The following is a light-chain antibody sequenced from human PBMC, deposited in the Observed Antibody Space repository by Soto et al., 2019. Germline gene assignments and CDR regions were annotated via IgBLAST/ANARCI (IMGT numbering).Light chain of an antibody. CDR2: GAS. J-gene: IGKJ1*01. CDR1: HTVSRN. CDR3: QHYNNWPQWT. Sequence: EILMTQSPATLSVSPGERATLSCRASHTVSRNLAWYQQKPGQTPRLLIYGASARATGTPARFSGRGSGTEYTLTISSVQSEDFAVYYCQHYNNWPQWTFGQGTKVEIK. V-gene: IGKV3-15*01.